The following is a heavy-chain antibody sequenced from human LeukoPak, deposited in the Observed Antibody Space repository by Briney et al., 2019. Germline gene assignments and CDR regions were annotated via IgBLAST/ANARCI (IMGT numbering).Heavy chain of an antibody. V-gene: IGHV1-8*01. Sequence: ASVKVSCKASGYTFTSYDINWVRQATGQELEWMGWMNPNSGNTGYAQKFQGRVTMTRNTSISTAYMELSSLRSEDTAVYYCARGFDQYSSGWCSYWGQGTLVTVSS. D-gene: IGHD6-19*01. CDR3: ARGFDQYSSGWCSY. CDR2: MNPNSGNT. J-gene: IGHJ4*02. CDR1: GYTFTSYD.